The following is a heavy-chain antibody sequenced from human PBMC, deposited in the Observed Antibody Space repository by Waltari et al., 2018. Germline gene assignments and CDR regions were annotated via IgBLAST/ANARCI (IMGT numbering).Heavy chain of an antibody. V-gene: IGHV3-7*01. CDR3: VRHGFWNFDF. D-gene: IGHD3-3*01. CDR1: GFTFSGNW. Sequence: EVQLVESGGGLVQPGGSLRLSCAGPGFTFSGNWIAWGRQAPGRGREWVANIKEDGSKMNYGDCVEGRFPISKDNAKNALYLQMNSLRAEDTALYYCVRHGFWNFDFWGQGTLVTVSS. CDR2: IKEDGSKM. J-gene: IGHJ4*02.